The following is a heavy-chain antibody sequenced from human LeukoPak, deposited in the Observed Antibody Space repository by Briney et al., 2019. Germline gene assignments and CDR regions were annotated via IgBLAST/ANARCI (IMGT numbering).Heavy chain of an antibody. J-gene: IGHJ4*02. CDR2: INHSGST. V-gene: IGHV4-34*01. CDR1: GGSFSGYY. CDR3: ARGRRYSGSYLDY. D-gene: IGHD1-26*01. Sequence: ASETLSLTCAVYGGSFSGYYWSWIRQPPGKGLEWIGEINHSGSTNYNPSLKSRVTISVDTSKNQFSLKLSSVTAADTAVYYCARGRRYSGSYLDYWGQGTLVTVSS.